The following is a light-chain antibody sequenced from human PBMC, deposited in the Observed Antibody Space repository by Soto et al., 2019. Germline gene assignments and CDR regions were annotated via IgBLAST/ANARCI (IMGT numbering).Light chain of an antibody. J-gene: IGLJ1*01. CDR2: AVT. CDR3: SSYTSSSTL. V-gene: IGLV2-14*01. CDR1: SSDVGGYNY. Sequence: ALTQHASVSGSPGQSITISCTGTSSDVGGYNYVSWYQQHPGKAPKLMIYAVTDRPSGVSSRFSGSKSGNTASLTISGLQAEDEADYYCSSYTSSSTLFGTGTKSPP.